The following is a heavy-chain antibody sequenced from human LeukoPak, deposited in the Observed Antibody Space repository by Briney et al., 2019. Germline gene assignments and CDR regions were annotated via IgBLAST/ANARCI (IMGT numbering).Heavy chain of an antibody. Sequence: GGSLRLSCAASGFTFSSYSMNWVRQAPGKGLEWVSSISSSSSYIYYADSVKGRFTISRDNAKNSLYLQMSSLRAEDTAVYYCARAGYCSSTSCYDYWGQGTLVTVSS. J-gene: IGHJ4*02. V-gene: IGHV3-21*01. CDR1: GFTFSSYS. CDR3: ARAGYCSSTSCYDY. CDR2: ISSSSSYI. D-gene: IGHD2-2*01.